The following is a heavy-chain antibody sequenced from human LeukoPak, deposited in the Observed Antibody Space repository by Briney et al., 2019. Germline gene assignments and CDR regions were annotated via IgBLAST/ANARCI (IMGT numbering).Heavy chain of an antibody. D-gene: IGHD3-22*01. Sequence: PGGSLRLSCAASGFTFSSYWMSWVRQAPGKGLEWVANIKQDGSEKYYVDSVKGRFTISRDNAKNSLYLQMNSLRAEDTAVYYCGTYYYDSSGYYSRDYWGQGTLVTVSS. J-gene: IGHJ4*02. CDR3: GTYYYDSSGYYSRDY. CDR1: GFTFSSYW. CDR2: IKQDGSEK. V-gene: IGHV3-7*01.